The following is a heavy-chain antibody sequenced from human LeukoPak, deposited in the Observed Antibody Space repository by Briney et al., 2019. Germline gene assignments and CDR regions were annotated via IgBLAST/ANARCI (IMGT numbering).Heavy chain of an antibody. CDR2: ISYDGSNK. CDR3: AKDTGLYDILTGSYFDY. V-gene: IGHV3-30*18. CDR1: GFTFSSYG. Sequence: PGRSLRLSCAASGFTFSSYGMHWVRQAPGKGLEWVAVISYDGSNKYYADSVKGRFTISRDNSKNTLYLQMNSLRAEDTAVYYCAKDTGLYDILTGSYFDYWGQGTLVTVSS. J-gene: IGHJ4*02. D-gene: IGHD3-9*01.